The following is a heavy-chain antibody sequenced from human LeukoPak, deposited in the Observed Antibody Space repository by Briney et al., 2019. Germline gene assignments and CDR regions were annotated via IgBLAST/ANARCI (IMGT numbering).Heavy chain of an antibody. CDR1: GYTFSDHY. CDR3: ARWRSGSCCD. J-gene: IGHJ4*02. V-gene: IGHV3-72*01. CDR2: TRNKANNYAT. D-gene: IGHD2-15*01. Sequence: GGSLRLSCAVSGYTFSDHYIDWVRQAPGKGLEWVGQTRNKANNYATQYAASVKGRFTISRDDSRNSVYLQMNSLKTEDTAVYYCARWRSGSCCDWGQGTLVTVSS.